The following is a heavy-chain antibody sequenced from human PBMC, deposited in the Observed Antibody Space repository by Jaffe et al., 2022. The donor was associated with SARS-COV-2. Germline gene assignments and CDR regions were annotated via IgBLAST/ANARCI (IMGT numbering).Heavy chain of an antibody. D-gene: IGHD6-13*01. Sequence: EVQLVESGGGLVKPGGSLRLSCAASGFTFSSYSMNWVRQAPGKGLEWVSSISSSSSYIYYADSVKGRFTISRDNAKNSLYLQMNSLRAEDTAVYYCARRWNKIPVAAAGTRVYYYYMDVWGKGTTVTVSS. V-gene: IGHV3-21*01. CDR3: ARRWNKIPVAAAGTRVYYYYMDV. CDR1: GFTFSSYS. J-gene: IGHJ6*03. CDR2: ISSSSSYI.